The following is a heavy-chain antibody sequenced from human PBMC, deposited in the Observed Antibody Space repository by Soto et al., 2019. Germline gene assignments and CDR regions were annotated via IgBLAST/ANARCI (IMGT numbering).Heavy chain of an antibody. CDR2: ISAYNGNT. Sequence: ASVKVSCKASGYTFTSYGISWVRQAPGQGLEWMGWISAYNGNTNYAQKLQGRVTMTTDTSTSTAYMGLRNLRSDDTSVSYCASERAWLVGPVVYWGQGTLVTVSS. CDR1: GYTFTSYG. V-gene: IGHV1-18*04. J-gene: IGHJ4*02. CDR3: ASERAWLVGPVVY. D-gene: IGHD6-19*01.